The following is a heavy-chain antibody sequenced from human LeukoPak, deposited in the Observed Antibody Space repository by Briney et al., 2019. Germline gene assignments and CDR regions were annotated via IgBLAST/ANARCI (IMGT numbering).Heavy chain of an antibody. CDR1: GFTFSSST. V-gene: IGHV3-21*01. CDR2: ISSSGIHM. Sequence: GGSLRLSSAASGFTFSSSTMNWVRQAPGKGLEWVSSISSSGIHMNYADSVKGRFTIARDNAKNSLYLQMNSLGADDTAVYYCAREEYYFGSGSRTYWYFDLWGRGTLVTVSS. CDR3: AREEYYFGSGSRTYWYFDL. D-gene: IGHD3-10*01. J-gene: IGHJ2*01.